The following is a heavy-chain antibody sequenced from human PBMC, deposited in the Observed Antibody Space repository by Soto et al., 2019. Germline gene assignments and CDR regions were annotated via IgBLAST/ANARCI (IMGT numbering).Heavy chain of an antibody. CDR2: IIPILGIA. CDR1: GGTFSSYT. V-gene: IGHV1-69*02. J-gene: IGHJ2*01. Sequence: QVQLVQSGAEVKKPGSSVKVSCKASGGTFSSYTISWVRQAPGQGLERMGRIIPILGIANYAQKFQGRVTITADKSTSTAYMELSSLRSEDTAVYYCARGGGQYCSSTSCYPCWYFDLWGRGTLVTVSS. CDR3: ARGGGQYCSSTSCYPCWYFDL. D-gene: IGHD2-2*01.